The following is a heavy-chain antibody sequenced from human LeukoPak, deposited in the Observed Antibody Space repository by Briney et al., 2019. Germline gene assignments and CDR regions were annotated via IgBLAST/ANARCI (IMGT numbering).Heavy chain of an antibody. CDR1: GGSISGSY. Sequence: PSETPSLTCTVSGGSISGSYWSWIRQSPGKGLEWIGYIYYNGNTDYNPSLRSRLTMSVDTSKNQFSLKLTSVTAADMALYYCAKGGWSLDIWGQGTMVTVSS. CDR2: IYYNGNT. V-gene: IGHV4-59*03. CDR3: AKGGWSLDI. D-gene: IGHD6-19*01. J-gene: IGHJ3*02.